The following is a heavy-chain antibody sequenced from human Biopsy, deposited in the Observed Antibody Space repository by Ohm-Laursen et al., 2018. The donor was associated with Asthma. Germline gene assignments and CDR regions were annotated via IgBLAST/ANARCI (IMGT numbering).Heavy chain of an antibody. CDR1: GYTFINYA. Sequence: GASVKVSCNASGYTFINYAIHWVRQAPGQRLEWMGWINAGNGNTKYSQKFQGRVTISRDTSASTAYMDLSSLRSEDTAVYYCASQSSGPDFWSGYYYFDYWGQGTLVTVSS. V-gene: IGHV1-3*01. J-gene: IGHJ4*02. D-gene: IGHD3-3*01. CDR3: ASQSSGPDFWSGYYYFDY. CDR2: INAGNGNT.